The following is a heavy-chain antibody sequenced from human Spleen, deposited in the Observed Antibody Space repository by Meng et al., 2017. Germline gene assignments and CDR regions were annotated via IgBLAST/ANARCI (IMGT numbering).Heavy chain of an antibody. J-gene: IGHJ4*02. Sequence: SDTLSLTFTVSGGSVNSGSYYWSSIRQSPGKGLEWMGYIYYIGSTIYNPSLMGRVTISVDTSKNHFSLRLTSVTTADAAVYYCARTVRAVAAALNRDYWGQGALVTVSS. D-gene: IGHD6-13*01. CDR1: GGSVNSGSYY. V-gene: IGHV4-61*01. CDR2: IYYIGST. CDR3: ARTVRAVAAALNRDY.